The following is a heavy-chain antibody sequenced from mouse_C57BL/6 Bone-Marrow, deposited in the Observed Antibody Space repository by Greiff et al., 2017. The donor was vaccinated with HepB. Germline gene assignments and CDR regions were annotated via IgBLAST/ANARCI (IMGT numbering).Heavy chain of an antibody. J-gene: IGHJ2*01. Sequence: VQLVESGPELVKPGASVKLSCKASGYTFTSYDINWVQQRPGQGLEWIGWIYPRDGSTKYNENFKGKATLTVDTSSRTVYMELHSLTSEDSAVYFCVRGNPYFDYWGQGTTLTVSS. V-gene: IGHV1-85*01. CDR2: IYPRDGST. CDR1: GYTFTSYD. D-gene: IGHD2-1*01. CDR3: VRGNPYFDY.